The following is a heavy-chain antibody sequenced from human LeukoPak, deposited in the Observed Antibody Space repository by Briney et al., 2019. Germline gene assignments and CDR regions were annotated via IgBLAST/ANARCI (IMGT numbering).Heavy chain of an antibody. Sequence: SETLSLTCAVYGGSLCGYYWSCIRRPPGKGREWIGEINHSGSTNYNPSLKSRLPISVDTSKNQSSLKLSSVTAADTAVYYCAGFGIQRGYFDYWGQGTLVAVSS. CDR2: INHSGST. J-gene: IGHJ4*02. CDR1: GGSLCGYY. V-gene: IGHV4-34*01. CDR3: AGFGIQRGYFDY. D-gene: IGHD5-18*01.